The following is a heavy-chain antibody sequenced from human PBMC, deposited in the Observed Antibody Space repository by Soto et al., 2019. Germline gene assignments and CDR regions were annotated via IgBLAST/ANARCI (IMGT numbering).Heavy chain of an antibody. J-gene: IGHJ4*02. CDR3: SSPTGDPRGRGYYFDY. CDR2: IYSGGRT. CDR1: GFTVSSNY. V-gene: IGHV3-53*01. D-gene: IGHD7-27*01. Sequence: EVQLVESGGGLIQPGGSLRLSCAASGFTVSSNYMSWVRQAPGKGLEWVSIIYSGGRTYYADSVKGRFTISRDNSKNMLYLQITSLRAEDTAVYYCSSPTGDPRGRGYYFDYWGQGTLVTVSS.